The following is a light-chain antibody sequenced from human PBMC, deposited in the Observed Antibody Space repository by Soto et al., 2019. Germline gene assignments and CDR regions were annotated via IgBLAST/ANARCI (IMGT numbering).Light chain of an antibody. CDR3: QQYGSSSLT. Sequence: EIVLTQSPGTLSLSPGERATLSCRASQSVSSSYLGWYQQKVGQAPRLLIHGASSRATGIPDRFSGSGSGTDFTLTISRLEPEDFAVYYFQQYGSSSLTFGGGTKVEIK. CDR1: QSVSSSY. CDR2: GAS. J-gene: IGKJ4*01. V-gene: IGKV3-20*01.